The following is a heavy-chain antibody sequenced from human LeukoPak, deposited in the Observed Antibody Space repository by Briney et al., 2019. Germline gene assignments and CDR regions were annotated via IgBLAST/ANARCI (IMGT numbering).Heavy chain of an antibody. J-gene: IGHJ4*02. CDR3: ARAYSSSWGFDY. CDR2: INHSGST. Sequence: PSETLSLTCAVYGGSFSGYYWSWIRQPPGKGLEWIGEINHSGSTNYNPSLKSRVTISVDKSKNQFSLKLSSVTAADTAVYYCARAYSSSWGFDYWGQGTLVTVSS. D-gene: IGHD6-13*01. V-gene: IGHV4-34*01. CDR1: GGSFSGYY.